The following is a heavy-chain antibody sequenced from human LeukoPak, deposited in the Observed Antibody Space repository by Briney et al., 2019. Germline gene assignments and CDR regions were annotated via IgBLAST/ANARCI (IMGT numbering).Heavy chain of an antibody. CDR1: GFAFSSYG. D-gene: IGHD5-24*01. CDR2: IWYDGSNK. CDR3: ARDRGFYYYGIDV. J-gene: IGHJ6*02. Sequence: GGSLRLSCAASGFAFSSYGMHWVRQALGKGLEWVAVIWYDGSNKYYADSVKGRFTISRDDPKNTLYLQMNSLRAEDTAVYYCARDRGFYYYGIDVWGQGTTVTVS. V-gene: IGHV3-33*01.